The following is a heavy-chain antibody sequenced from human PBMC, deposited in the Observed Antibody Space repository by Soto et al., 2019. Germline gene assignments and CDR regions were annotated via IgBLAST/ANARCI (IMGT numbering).Heavy chain of an antibody. Sequence: SETLSLTCPVSGGSISSGGYYWSWIRQHPGKGLEWIGYIYYSGSTYYNPSLKSRVTISVDTSKNQFSLKLSSVTAADTAVYYCAGTHCSSTSCYPARFDYWGQGTLVTVSS. V-gene: IGHV4-31*03. D-gene: IGHD2-2*01. CDR1: GGSISSGGYY. J-gene: IGHJ4*02. CDR3: AGTHCSSTSCYPARFDY. CDR2: IYYSGST.